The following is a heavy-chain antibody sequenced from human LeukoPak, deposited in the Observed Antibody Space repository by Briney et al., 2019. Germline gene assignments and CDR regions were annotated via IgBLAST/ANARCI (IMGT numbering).Heavy chain of an antibody. J-gene: IGHJ5*02. CDR1: GFTFSSYS. CDR2: ISSSSSYI. CDR3: ARFVGYGYCSGGSCHNWFDP. D-gene: IGHD2-15*01. Sequence: GGSLRLSCAASGFTFSSYSMNWVRQAPGKGREWVSSISSSSSYIYYADSAKGRFTISRDNAKNSLYLQMNSLRAEDTAVYYCARFVGYGYCSGGSCHNWFDPWGQGTLVTVSS. V-gene: IGHV3-21*01.